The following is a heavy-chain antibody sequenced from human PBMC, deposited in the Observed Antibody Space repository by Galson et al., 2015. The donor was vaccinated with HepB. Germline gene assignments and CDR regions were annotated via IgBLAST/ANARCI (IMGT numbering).Heavy chain of an antibody. CDR3: ARRLNYYYYYYMDV. Sequence: SVKVSCKASGYTFTSYDINWVRQATGQGLEWMGWMNPNSGNTGYAQKFQGRVTMTRNTSISTAYMELSSLRSEDTAVYYCARRLNYYYYYYMDVWGKGTTVTVSS. CDR1: GYTFTSYD. J-gene: IGHJ6*03. V-gene: IGHV1-8*01. D-gene: IGHD2-8*01. CDR2: MNPNSGNT.